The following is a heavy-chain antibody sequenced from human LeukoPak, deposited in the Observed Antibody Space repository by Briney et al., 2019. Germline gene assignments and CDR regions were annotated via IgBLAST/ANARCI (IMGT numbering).Heavy chain of an antibody. V-gene: IGHV1-46*01. Sequence: ASVKVSCKASGYTFTSYYMHWVRQAPGHGLEWMGIINPSGGSTSYTQKFQGRVTMTRDTSTSTVYMELSSLRSEDTAVYYCARDQNYYDSSGYLYLGELYYYYGMDVWGQGTTVTVSS. CDR1: GYTFTSYY. D-gene: IGHD3-22*01. J-gene: IGHJ6*02. CDR3: ARDQNYYDSSGYLYLGELYYYYGMDV. CDR2: INPSGGST.